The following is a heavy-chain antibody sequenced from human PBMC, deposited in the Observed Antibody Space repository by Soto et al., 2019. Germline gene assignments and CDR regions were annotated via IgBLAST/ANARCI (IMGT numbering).Heavy chain of an antibody. Sequence: ASVKVSCKASGYTFTSYAMHWVRQAPGQRLEWMGWINAGNGNTKYSQKFQGRVTITRDTSASTAYMELSSLRSEDTAVYYCARDQGYYILTRYPDYCMDVWGKATSVTVS. CDR2: INAGNGNT. V-gene: IGHV1-3*01. J-gene: IGHJ6*04. CDR3: ARDQGYYILTRYPDYCMDV. CDR1: GYTFTSYA. D-gene: IGHD3-9*01.